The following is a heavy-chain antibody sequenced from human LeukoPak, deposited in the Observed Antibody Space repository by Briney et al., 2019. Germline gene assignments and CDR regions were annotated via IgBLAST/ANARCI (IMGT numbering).Heavy chain of an antibody. Sequence: PGGSLRLSCAASGFAFSRYWMHWIRQAPGKGVEGVSAIYTDGTTKRYADSVKGRFTISRDNANNTLYLQMNSLSVEDTAVYYCASLVVTDDWAFDIWGQGTMVTVSS. J-gene: IGHJ3*02. CDR3: ASLVVTDDWAFDI. CDR1: GFAFSRYW. V-gene: IGHV3-74*01. CDR2: IYTDGTTK. D-gene: IGHD2-21*02.